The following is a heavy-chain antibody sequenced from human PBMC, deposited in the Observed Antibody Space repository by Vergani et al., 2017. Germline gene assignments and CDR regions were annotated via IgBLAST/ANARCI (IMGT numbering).Heavy chain of an antibody. CDR1: GYTFTSYY. V-gene: IGHV1-46*01. J-gene: IGHJ6*02. Sequence: QVQLVQSGAEVKKPGASVKVSCKASGYTFTSYYMHWVRQAPGQGLEWMGIINPSGGSTSYAQQFQGRVTMTRDTSTSTVYMELSSLRSEDTAVYYCARGFPETTRLEGFDVWGQGTTVIVSS. CDR3: ARGFPETTRLEGFDV. D-gene: IGHD1-1*01. CDR2: INPSGGST.